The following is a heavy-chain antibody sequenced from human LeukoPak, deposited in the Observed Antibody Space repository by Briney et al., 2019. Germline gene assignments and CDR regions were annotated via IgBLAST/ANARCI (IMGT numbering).Heavy chain of an antibody. Sequence: AGGSLRLSCAASGFTVSSNYMSWVRQAPGKGLEWVSVIYSGGSTYYADSVKGRFTISRDNSKNTLYLQMNSLRAEDTAVYYCARDSYSSGWYPSFDYWGQGTLVTVSS. J-gene: IGHJ4*02. CDR1: GFTVSSNY. CDR2: IYSGGST. CDR3: ARDSYSSGWYPSFDY. V-gene: IGHV3-66*01. D-gene: IGHD6-19*01.